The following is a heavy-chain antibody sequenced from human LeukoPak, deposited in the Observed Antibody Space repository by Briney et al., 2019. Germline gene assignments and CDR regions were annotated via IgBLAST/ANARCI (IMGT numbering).Heavy chain of an antibody. J-gene: IGHJ5*02. D-gene: IGHD6-6*01. CDR3: ARSPPEYSSSSEVGWFDP. Sequence: PSETLSLTCTVSTGSISGYYWSRIRQPPGKGLEWIGYIYSSGSTSYNPSLRSRVTMSVDTSKNQFSLILKSVTAADTAVYYCARSPPEYSSSSEVGWFDPWGQGTLVTVSS. CDR1: TGSISGYY. V-gene: IGHV4-4*09. CDR2: IYSSGST.